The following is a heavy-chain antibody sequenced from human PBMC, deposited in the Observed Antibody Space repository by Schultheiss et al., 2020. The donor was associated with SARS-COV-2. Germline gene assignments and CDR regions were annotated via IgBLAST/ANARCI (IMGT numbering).Heavy chain of an antibody. J-gene: IGHJ3*02. D-gene: IGHD5-24*01. CDR3: ARGRWPQFRDAFDI. Sequence: ASVKVSCKASGYTFTGYYMHWVRQAPGQGLEWMGWINPNSGGTNYAQKFQGWVTMTRDTSISTAYMELSRLRSDDTAVYYCARGRWPQFRDAFDIWGQGTMVTVSS. CDR1: GYTFTGYY. V-gene: IGHV1-2*04. CDR2: INPNSGGT.